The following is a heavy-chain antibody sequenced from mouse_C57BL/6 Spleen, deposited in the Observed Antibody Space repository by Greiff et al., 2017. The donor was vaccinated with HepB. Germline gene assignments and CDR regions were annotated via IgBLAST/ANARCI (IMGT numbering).Heavy chain of an antibody. CDR2: IDPSDSYT. V-gene: IGHV1-50*01. D-gene: IGHD1-1*02. CDR3: ARGWDEVYY. Sequence: QVQLQQPGAELVKPGASVKLSCKASGYTFTSYWMQWVKQRPGQGLEWIGEIDPSDSYTNCNQKFKGKATLTVDTSSSTAYMQLSSLTSEDSAVYYCARGWDEVYYWGQGTTLTVSS. J-gene: IGHJ2*01. CDR1: GYTFTSYW.